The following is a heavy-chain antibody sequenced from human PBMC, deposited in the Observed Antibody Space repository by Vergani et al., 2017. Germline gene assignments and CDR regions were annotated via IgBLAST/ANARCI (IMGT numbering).Heavy chain of an antibody. CDR1: GFTFSSYG. J-gene: IGHJ3*02. D-gene: IGHD2-15*01. V-gene: IGHV3-30*18. Sequence: QVQLVESGGGVVQPGRSLRLSCAASGFTFSSYGMHWVRQAPGKGLEWVAVISYDGSNKYYADSVKGRFTIPRDNSKNTLYLQMNSLRAEDTAVYYCAKGGDIVVVVAAKLDAFDIWGQGTMVTVSS. CDR3: AKGGDIVVVVAAKLDAFDI. CDR2: ISYDGSNK.